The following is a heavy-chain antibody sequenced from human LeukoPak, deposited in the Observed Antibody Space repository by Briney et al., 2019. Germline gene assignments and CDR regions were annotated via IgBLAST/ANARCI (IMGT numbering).Heavy chain of an antibody. CDR2: INSDGSST. V-gene: IGHV3-74*01. J-gene: IGHJ6*03. Sequence: GGSLRLSCAASGFTFSSYWMHWVRQAPGKGLVWVSRINSDGSSTNYADSVKGRFTISRDNAKNTLYLQMNSLRAEDTAAYYCARGVAVAGSLDYYYYMDVWGKGTTVIVSS. CDR1: GFTFSSYW. D-gene: IGHD6-19*01. CDR3: ARGVAVAGSLDYYYYMDV.